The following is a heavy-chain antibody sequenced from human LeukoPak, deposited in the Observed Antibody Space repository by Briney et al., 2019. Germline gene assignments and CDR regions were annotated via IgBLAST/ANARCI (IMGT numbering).Heavy chain of an antibody. CDR2: ISSSSSTI. V-gene: IGHV3-48*01. CDR1: GFTFSSYS. CDR3: ARELLNNDAFDI. J-gene: IGHJ3*02. Sequence: GGSLRLSCAASGFTFSSYSMNWVRQAPGKGLEWVSYISSSSSTIYYADSVKGRFTISRDNAKNSLYLHMNSLRAEDTAVYYCARELLNNDAFDIWGQGTMVTVSS. D-gene: IGHD3-10*01.